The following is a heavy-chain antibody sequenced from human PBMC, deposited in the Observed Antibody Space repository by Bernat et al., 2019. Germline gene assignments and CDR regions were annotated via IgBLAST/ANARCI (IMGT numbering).Heavy chain of an antibody. Sequence: QVQLQESGPGLVKPSQTLSLTCTVSGGSISSGDYYWSWIRQPPGKGLEWIGYIYYSGSTYYNPSLKSRVTISVDTSKNQFSLKLSSVTAADTAVYYCAREKGCSSTSCYYYYYYGMDVWGQGTTVTVSS. CDR2: IYYSGST. CDR1: GGSISSGDYY. J-gene: IGHJ6*02. V-gene: IGHV4-30-4*01. D-gene: IGHD2-2*01. CDR3: AREKGCSSTSCYYYYYYGMDV.